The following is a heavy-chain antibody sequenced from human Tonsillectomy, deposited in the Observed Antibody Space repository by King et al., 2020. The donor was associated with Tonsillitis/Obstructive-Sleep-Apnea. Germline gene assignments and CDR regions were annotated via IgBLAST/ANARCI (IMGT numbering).Heavy chain of an antibody. D-gene: IGHD2-21*01. Sequence: QLQESGPGLVKPSQTLSLTCTVSGGSINSDGYYWSWIRQHPGKGLEWIGNNHYSESTYYNPSLKSRLSTSVETSKNTVSLELSSVTAADTAVYYCAREVLAYCGVVCYSCVFDIWGQGTMVTVSS. V-gene: IGHV4-31*03. J-gene: IGHJ3*02. CDR1: GGSINSDGYY. CDR2: NHYSEST. CDR3: AREVLAYCGVVCYSCVFDI.